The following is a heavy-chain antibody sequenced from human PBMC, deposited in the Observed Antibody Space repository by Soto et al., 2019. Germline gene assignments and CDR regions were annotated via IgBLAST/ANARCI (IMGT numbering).Heavy chain of an antibody. V-gene: IGHV3-30*18. D-gene: IGHD2-15*01. CDR3: AKGAWCFDY. CDR2: ISYDGSNK. Sequence: QVQLVESGGGVVQPGRSLRLSCAASGFTFSSYGMHWVRQAPGKGLEWVAVISYDGSNKYYADSVKGRFTISRDNSKNTRYLQMNSLRAEDTAVYYCAKGAWCFDYWGQGTLVTVSS. J-gene: IGHJ4*02. CDR1: GFTFSSYG.